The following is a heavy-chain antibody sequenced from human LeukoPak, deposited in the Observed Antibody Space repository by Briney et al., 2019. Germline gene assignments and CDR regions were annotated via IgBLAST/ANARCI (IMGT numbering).Heavy chain of an antibody. CDR3: ARDFTTYCTNGVCSDRNWFDP. D-gene: IGHD2-8*01. Sequence: ASVTVSSTASGYTFTGYYMHWVRQAPGQGLEWMGRINPNSGGTNYAQKFQGRVTMTRDTSISTAYMELSRLRSDDTAVYYCARDFTTYCTNGVCSDRNWFDPWGQGTLVTVSS. J-gene: IGHJ5*02. CDR1: GYTFTGYY. CDR2: INPNSGGT. V-gene: IGHV1-2*06.